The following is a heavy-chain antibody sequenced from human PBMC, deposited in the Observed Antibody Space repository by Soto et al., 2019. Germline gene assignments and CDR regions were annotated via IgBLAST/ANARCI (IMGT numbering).Heavy chain of an antibody. J-gene: IGHJ4*02. CDR1: GFTFSSYA. V-gene: IGHV3-23*01. CDR3: AKDGRTWIQLWFLDY. Sequence: EVQLLESGGGLVQPGGSLRLSCAASGFTFSSYAMSWVRQAPGKGLEWVSAISGSGGSTYYADSVKGRFTISRDSSKNTLDLHMNSLRAEDTAVYYCAKDGRTWIQLWFLDYWGQGTLVTVSS. D-gene: IGHD5-18*01. CDR2: ISGSGGST.